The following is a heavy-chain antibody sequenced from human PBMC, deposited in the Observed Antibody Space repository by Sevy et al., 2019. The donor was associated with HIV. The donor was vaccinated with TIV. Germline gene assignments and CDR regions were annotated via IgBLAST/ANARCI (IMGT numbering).Heavy chain of an antibody. D-gene: IGHD5-18*01. Sequence: GGSLRLSCAASRFTVNNNYMTWVRQAPGKGLEGISIIYSIATTYHADSVKDRFNISRDNSKNMLYLQMNNLRVEDTAVYYCARGKTGYGYALSYWGQGTLVTVSS. J-gene: IGHJ4*02. CDR1: RFTVNNNY. CDR2: IYSIATT. CDR3: ARGKTGYGYALSY. V-gene: IGHV3-66*01.